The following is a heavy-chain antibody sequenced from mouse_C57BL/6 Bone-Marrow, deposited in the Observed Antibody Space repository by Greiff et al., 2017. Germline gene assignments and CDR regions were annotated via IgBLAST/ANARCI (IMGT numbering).Heavy chain of an antibody. J-gene: IGHJ4*01. Sequence: EVKLMESGGDLVKPGGSLKLSCAASGFTFSSYGMSWVRQTPDKRLEWVATISSGGSYTYYPDSVKGRFTISRDNAKNTLYLQMSSLKSEDTAMYYCARQGNDGYYGGVDYWGQGTSVTVSS. CDR1: GFTFSSYG. CDR2: ISSGGSYT. D-gene: IGHD2-3*01. CDR3: ARQGNDGYYGGVDY. V-gene: IGHV5-6*01.